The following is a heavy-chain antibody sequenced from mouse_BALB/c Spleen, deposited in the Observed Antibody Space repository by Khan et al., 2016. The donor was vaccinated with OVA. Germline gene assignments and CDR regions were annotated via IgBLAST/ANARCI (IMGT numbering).Heavy chain of an antibody. D-gene: IGHD3-2*02. CDR3: ARKARIKY. J-gene: IGHJ2*01. CDR2: ISYSGST. Sequence: EVKLEESGPGLVKPSQSLSLTCTVTGYSITSGYGWNWIRQFPGNKLEWMGYISYSGSTNYNPSLKSRISITRDTSKNQFFLQLNSVTTEDTATYYCARKARIKYWGQGTTLTVSS. CDR1: GYSITSGYG. V-gene: IGHV3-2*02.